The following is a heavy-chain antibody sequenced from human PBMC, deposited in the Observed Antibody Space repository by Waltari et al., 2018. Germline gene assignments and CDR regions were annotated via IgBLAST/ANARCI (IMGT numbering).Heavy chain of an antibody. V-gene: IGHV1-18*01. CDR3: ARERHRLMEEGYLMALDP. CDR1: GYTFSHYG. CDR2: IGGNNGNT. Sequence: QVQLVQSGAEVKKPGASVKVSCKASGYTFSHYGISWVRQAPGQGLEWMGGIGGNNGNTNHAQEFQGRLIMTEDTSATTVYMELTYLTSDDTAVYYCARERHRLMEEGYLMALDPWGQGTLVTVSS. J-gene: IGHJ5*02. D-gene: IGHD2-21*01.